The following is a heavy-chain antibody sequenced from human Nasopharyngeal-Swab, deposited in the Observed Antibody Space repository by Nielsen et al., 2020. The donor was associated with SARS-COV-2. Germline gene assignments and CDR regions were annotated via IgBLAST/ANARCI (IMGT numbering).Heavy chain of an antibody. J-gene: IGHJ4*02. V-gene: IGHV1-24*01. CDR2: FDPEDGET. D-gene: IGHD3-16*01. CDR1: GSTLTEIS. CDR3: AASQWGEYFDY. Sequence: ASVKVSCKVSGSTLTEISMHWVRQAHGRGLEWMRGFDPEDGETIYAQKFQGRVTMTEDTSIDTAYMELRSLRSEDTAVYYCAASQWGEYFDYWGQGTLVSVSS.